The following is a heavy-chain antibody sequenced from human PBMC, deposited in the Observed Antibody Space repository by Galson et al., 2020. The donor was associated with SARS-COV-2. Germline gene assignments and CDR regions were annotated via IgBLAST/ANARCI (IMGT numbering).Heavy chain of an antibody. CDR1: GFTFSSYG. V-gene: IGHV3-30*02. D-gene: IGHD4-17*01. CDR3: AKDRDYGDYVGLFAY. Sequence: GGSLRLSCAASGFTFSSYGMHWVRQAPGPGLEWVAFIRYDGSNKYYADSVKGRFTISRDNSKNTLYLQMNSLRAEDTAVYYCAKDRDYGDYVGLFAYWGQGTLVTVSS. CDR2: IRYDGSNK. J-gene: IGHJ4*02.